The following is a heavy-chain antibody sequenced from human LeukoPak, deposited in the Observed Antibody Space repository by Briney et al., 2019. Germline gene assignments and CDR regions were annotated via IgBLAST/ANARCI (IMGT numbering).Heavy chain of an antibody. CDR1: GFTFSNYA. CDR3: AKDRRYDILTGYRSPSSDY. J-gene: IGHJ4*02. V-gene: IGHV3-23*01. CDR2: ISGGGGST. D-gene: IGHD3-9*01. Sequence: PGGSLRLSCAASGFTFSNYAMSWVRQAQGKGLEWVSGISGGGGSTYYADSVKGRFTISRDNSKNTPYLQMNSLRAEDTAVYYCAKDRRYDILTGYRSPSSDYWGQGTLVTVSS.